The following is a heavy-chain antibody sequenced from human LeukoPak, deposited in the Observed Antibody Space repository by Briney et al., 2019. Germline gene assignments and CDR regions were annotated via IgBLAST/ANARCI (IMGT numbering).Heavy chain of an antibody. CDR2: SSTHGSDE. Sequence: PGKSLRLSCAVSGFTFTSLPLHWVRQAPGKGLEWVAVSSTHGSDEYYADSVKGRFTVFSDNSKKTVYLQMDSLRAEDTAVYHCAMDYYDSNGYSRGWDYWGQGTLVTVSS. CDR3: AMDYYDSNGYSRGWDY. CDR1: GFTFTSLP. V-gene: IGHV3-30*04. D-gene: IGHD3-22*01. J-gene: IGHJ4*02.